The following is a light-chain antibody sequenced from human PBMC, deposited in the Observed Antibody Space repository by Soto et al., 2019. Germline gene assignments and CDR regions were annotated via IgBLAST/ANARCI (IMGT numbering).Light chain of an antibody. CDR1: QSISSW. J-gene: IGKJ1*01. Sequence: DIQMTQSPSTLSASVRDRVTITCRASQSISSWLAWYQQKPGKAPKLLMYKASNLEIVVPSRFSGSGSGTEFTLTISSLQPDDSATYYCLQYSNFSRTFGQGTKVEIK. CDR3: LQYSNFSRT. V-gene: IGKV1-5*03. CDR2: KAS.